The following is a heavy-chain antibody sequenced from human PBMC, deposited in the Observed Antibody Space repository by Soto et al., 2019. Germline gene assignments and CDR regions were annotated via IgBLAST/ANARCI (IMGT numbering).Heavy chain of an antibody. CDR2: INHRGSL. V-gene: IGHV4-31*03. Sequence: TLSLTCTVTGGSMATGDQYWTWIRHRPGEGLEWFGYINHRGSLYYNPSLESRVSMSVDTSKNQFSLNLSSVTAADTAVYYCARELPQRQGRNMDVWGQGTTVTVSS. CDR3: ARELPQRQGRNMDV. CDR1: GGSMATGDQY. J-gene: IGHJ6*02. D-gene: IGHD1-1*01.